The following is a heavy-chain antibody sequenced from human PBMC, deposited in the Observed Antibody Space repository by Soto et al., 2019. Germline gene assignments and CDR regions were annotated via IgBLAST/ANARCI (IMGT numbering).Heavy chain of an antibody. V-gene: IGHV3-48*02. D-gene: IGHD3-3*01. Sequence: PXGSLRLSCAGAGVIFSDFSMNWVRQAPGKGLQWIAYIITSGSTVYYADSVKGRFTISRDNARNSLSLQMNSLRDDDTAVYYCAREAASGSDYWGQGTLVTVSS. CDR1: GVIFSDFS. CDR3: AREAASGSDY. CDR2: IITSGSTV. J-gene: IGHJ4*02.